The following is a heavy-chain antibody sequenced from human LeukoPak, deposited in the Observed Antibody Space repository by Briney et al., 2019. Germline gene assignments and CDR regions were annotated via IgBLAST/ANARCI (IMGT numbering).Heavy chain of an antibody. CDR2: ISYDGSNK. J-gene: IGHJ6*02. Sequence: GGSLRLSCAASGFTFSSYGMHWVRQAPGKWLEWVAVISYDGSNKYYADSVKGRFTISRDNSKNTLYLQMNSLRAEDTAVYYCAKDFGGMDVWGQGTTVTVSS. D-gene: IGHD3-3*01. V-gene: IGHV3-30*18. CDR3: AKDFGGMDV. CDR1: GFTFSSYG.